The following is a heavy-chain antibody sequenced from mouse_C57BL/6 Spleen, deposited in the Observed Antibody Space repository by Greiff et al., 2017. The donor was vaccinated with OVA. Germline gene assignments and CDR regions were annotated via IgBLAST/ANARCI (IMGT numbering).Heavy chain of an antibody. J-gene: IGHJ3*01. CDR2: IYPYNGVS. V-gene: IGHV1-31*01. CDR1: GYSFTGYY. D-gene: IGHD2-3*01. Sequence: EVKVVESGPELVKPGASVKISCKASGYSFTGYYMHWVKQSHGNILDWIGYIYPYNGVSSYNQKFKGKATLTVDKSSSTAYMELRSLTSEDSAVYYCAGGRAPYDGFPWFAYWGQGTLVTVSA. CDR3: AGGRAPYDGFPWFAY.